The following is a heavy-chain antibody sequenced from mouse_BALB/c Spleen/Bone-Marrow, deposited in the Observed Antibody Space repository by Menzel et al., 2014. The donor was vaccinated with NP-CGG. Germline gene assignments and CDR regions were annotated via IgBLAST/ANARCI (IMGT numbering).Heavy chain of an antibody. Sequence: EVHLVESGGDLVKPGGSLKLSCAASGFTFSGYAMSWVRQTPEKRLEWVASVSNGGATYYPDSVKGRFTISRDNARNILFLQMSSLRPEDTAMYHCVRGRRDYGWYFDVWGAGTTVTVSS. D-gene: IGHD2-4*01. CDR1: GFTFSGYA. CDR2: VSNGGAT. J-gene: IGHJ1*01. CDR3: VRGRRDYGWYFDV. V-gene: IGHV5-6-5*01.